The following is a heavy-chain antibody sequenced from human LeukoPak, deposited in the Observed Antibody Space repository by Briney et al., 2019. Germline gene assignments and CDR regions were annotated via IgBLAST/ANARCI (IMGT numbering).Heavy chain of an antibody. J-gene: IGHJ4*02. CDR1: GFTFSSYA. CDR3: AKGVYCSSTSCYYFDY. CDR2: ISGSGGST. V-gene: IGHV3-23*01. Sequence: PGGSLRLSCAASGFTFSSYAMSWVRQAPGKGLEWVSAISGSGGSTYYADSVKGRFTISRDNSKNTLYLQMNSLRAEDTAVYYCAKGVYCSSTSCYYFDYWGQGTLVTVSS. D-gene: IGHD2-2*01.